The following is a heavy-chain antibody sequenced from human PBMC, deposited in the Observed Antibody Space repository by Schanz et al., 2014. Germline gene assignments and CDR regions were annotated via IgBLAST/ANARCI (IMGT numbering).Heavy chain of an antibody. CDR3: GRPGGSNWYNFDY. V-gene: IGHV1-18*01. D-gene: IGHD6-13*01. CDR2: ITACNGDT. CDR1: GYTFTSHG. Sequence: QVQLVQSGAEVKQPGSSVTVSCTASGYTFTSHGISWVRQAPGQGLEWMGRITACNGDTNYALEIQGRVTMSTNAYTATDYQEIRMRRDDEAAQYYCGRPGGSNWYNFDYWGQGTLVTVSS. J-gene: IGHJ4*02.